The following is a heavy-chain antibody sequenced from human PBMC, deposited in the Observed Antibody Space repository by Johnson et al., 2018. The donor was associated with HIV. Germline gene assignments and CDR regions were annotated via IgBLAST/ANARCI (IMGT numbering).Heavy chain of an antibody. CDR2: ILYDGSNK. D-gene: IGHD1-1*01. CDR3: AREEPRDNDAFDI. J-gene: IGHJ3*02. Sequence: QVQLVESGGGVAQPGRSLRLSCAASGFTFSFYAMHWVRQAPGKGLEWVALILYDGSNKYYADSVKGRFTISRDNAKNSLYLQMNSLRAEDTALYYCAREEPRDNDAFDIWGQGTMVTVSS. V-gene: IGHV3-30*04. CDR1: GFTFSFYA.